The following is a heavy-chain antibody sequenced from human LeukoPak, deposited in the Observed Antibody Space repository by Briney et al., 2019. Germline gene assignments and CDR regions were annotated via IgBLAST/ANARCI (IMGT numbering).Heavy chain of an antibody. Sequence: GGSVKASCKASGGTLIRYALSWVRLAPGQGREGMGGIIPILGIANYAQTFQGRVTITADKPTSTAYVELSSLRSEDTAVFYCARRAVAGTFYYFDYWGQGTLVTVSS. CDR2: IIPILGIA. V-gene: IGHV1-69*10. CDR1: GGTLIRYA. CDR3: ARRAVAGTFYYFDY. J-gene: IGHJ4*02. D-gene: IGHD6-19*01.